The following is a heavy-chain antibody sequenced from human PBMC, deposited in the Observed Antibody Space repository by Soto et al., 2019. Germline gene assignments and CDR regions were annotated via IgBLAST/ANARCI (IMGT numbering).Heavy chain of an antibody. CDR3: ARDHPGGTWSYYYYGMDV. Sequence: GGSLRLSCAASVFTFSDYYMSWFRQSPGKGLEWVSYISSSGSTIYYADSVKGRFTISRDNAKNSLYLQMNSLRAEDTAVYYCARDHPGGTWSYYYYGMDVWGQGTTVTVSS. V-gene: IGHV3-11*01. CDR2: ISSSGSTI. D-gene: IGHD6-13*01. J-gene: IGHJ6*02. CDR1: VFTFSDYY.